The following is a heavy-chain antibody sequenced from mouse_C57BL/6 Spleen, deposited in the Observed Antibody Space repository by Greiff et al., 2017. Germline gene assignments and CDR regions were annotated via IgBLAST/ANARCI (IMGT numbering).Heavy chain of an antibody. D-gene: IGHD3-3*01. CDR2: IDPSDSYT. CDR1: GYTFTSYW. Sequence: VQLKQPGAELVMPGASVKLSCKASGYTFTSYWMHWVKQRPGQGLEWIGEIDPSDSYTNYNQKFKGKSTLTVDKSSSTAYMQLSSLTSEDSAVYYCVKGAMDYWGQGTSVTVSS. J-gene: IGHJ4*01. V-gene: IGHV1-69*01. CDR3: VKGAMDY.